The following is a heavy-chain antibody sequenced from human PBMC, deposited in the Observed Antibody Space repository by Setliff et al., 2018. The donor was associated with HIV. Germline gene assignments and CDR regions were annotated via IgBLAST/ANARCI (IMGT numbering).Heavy chain of an antibody. CDR2: IKQDESEK. V-gene: IGHV3-7*05. J-gene: IGHJ4*02. D-gene: IGHD3-3*01. CDR1: GFTFSNYW. Sequence: HPGGSLRLSCAASGFTFSNYWMSWVRQAPGKGLEWVANIKQDESEKYYVDSVKGRFTISRDNAKNSMYLQMNSLRVEDTAVYYCARDLWSGYYDFWSIYYPNDYWGQGTLVTVSS. CDR3: ARDLWSGYYDFWSIYYPNDY.